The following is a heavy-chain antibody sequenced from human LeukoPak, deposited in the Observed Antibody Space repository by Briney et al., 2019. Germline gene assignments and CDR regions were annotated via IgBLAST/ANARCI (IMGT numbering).Heavy chain of an antibody. CDR2: IYSGGST. CDR1: GFTVSSNY. Sequence: GGSLRLFCGASGFTVSSNYMSWVRQAPGKGLEWVSVIYSGGSTYYGDAVKGRFTISRDNSKNTLYLQMNSLRAEDTAVYYCASEGGYGDQSNAFDIWGQGTMVTVSS. V-gene: IGHV3-66*02. J-gene: IGHJ3*02. CDR3: ASEGGYGDQSNAFDI. D-gene: IGHD3-22*01.